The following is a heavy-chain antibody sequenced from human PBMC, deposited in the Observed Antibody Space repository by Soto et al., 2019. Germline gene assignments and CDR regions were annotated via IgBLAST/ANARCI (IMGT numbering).Heavy chain of an antibody. CDR3: ARGRYGDY. D-gene: IGHD1-1*01. V-gene: IGHV1-18*01. CDR1: GYAFTTYG. J-gene: IGHJ4*02. CDR2: ISAHNGNT. Sequence: QVHLVQSGAEVKKPGASVKVSCKGSGYAFTTYGITWVRQAPGQGLEWMGWISAHNGNTNYAQKRQGSVTVTRDTSTSTAYMELRRLRSDDTAVYYCARGRYGDYWGQGALVTVSS.